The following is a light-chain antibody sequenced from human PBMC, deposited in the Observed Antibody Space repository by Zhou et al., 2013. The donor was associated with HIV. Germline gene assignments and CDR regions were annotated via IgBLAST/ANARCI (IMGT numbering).Light chain of an antibody. CDR3: QEYNTWPPGS. CDR1: QSVSSSY. Sequence: EIVLTQSPGTLSLSPGERATLSCRASQSVSSSYLAWYQQKPGQAPRLLIYAASTRATGVPARFSGSGSGTEFTLTISSLQSEDFAVYFCQEYNTWPPGSFGQGTNLDIK. CDR2: AAS. J-gene: IGKJ2*04. V-gene: IGKV3-15*01.